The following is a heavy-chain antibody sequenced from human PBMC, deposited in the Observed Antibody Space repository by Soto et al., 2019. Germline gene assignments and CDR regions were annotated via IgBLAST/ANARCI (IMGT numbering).Heavy chain of an antibody. CDR1: GGSISSSSYY. Sequence: PSETLSLTCTVSGGSISSSSYYWGWIRQPPGKGLEWIGSIYYSGSTYYNPSLKSRVTISVDTSKNQFSLKLSSVTAADTAVYYCARRRTTGTTSDFDYWGQGTLVTVSS. CDR3: ARRRTTGTTSDFDY. J-gene: IGHJ4*02. V-gene: IGHV4-39*01. D-gene: IGHD1-1*01. CDR2: IYYSGST.